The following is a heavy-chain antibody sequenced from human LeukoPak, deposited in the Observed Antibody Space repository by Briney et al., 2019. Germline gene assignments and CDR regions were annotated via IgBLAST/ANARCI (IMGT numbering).Heavy chain of an antibody. V-gene: IGHV1-2*06. J-gene: IGHJ4*02. CDR3: ARAMNYCGGDCLHSDY. D-gene: IGHD2-21*02. CDR1: GYTFTGYY. Sequence: ASVKVSCKASGYTFTGYYMHWVRQAPGQGLEWMGRINTNSGGTNYAQKFQGRVTMTRDTSISTAYMELSRLRSDDTAVYYCARAMNYCGGDCLHSDYWGQGTLVTVSS. CDR2: INTNSGGT.